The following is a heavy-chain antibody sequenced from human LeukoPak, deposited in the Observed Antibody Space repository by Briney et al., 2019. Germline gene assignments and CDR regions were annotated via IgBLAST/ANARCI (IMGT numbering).Heavy chain of an antibody. CDR2: ISAYNGNT. D-gene: IGHD4-17*01. J-gene: IGHJ1*01. CDR1: GYTFTSYC. V-gene: IGHV1-18*01. CDR3: ARSDYGDYVAGEYFQH. Sequence: GASVKLSCKAFGYTFTSYCIRWVRQAPGQGLEWRGWISAYNGNTNYAQKLQGRVTMTTDTSTSTAYMELRSLRSDDTAVYYCARSDYGDYVAGEYFQHWGQGTLVTVSS.